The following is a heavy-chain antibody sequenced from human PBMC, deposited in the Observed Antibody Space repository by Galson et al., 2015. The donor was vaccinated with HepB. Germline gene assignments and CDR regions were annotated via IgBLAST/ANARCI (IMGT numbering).Heavy chain of an antibody. V-gene: IGHV1-18*01. CDR3: ANYYDSGVVD. Sequence: SVKVSCKASGYTFTSYGIGWVRQAPGQGLEWMGWISAYNGNTNYAQKHQGRVTMTTDTSTSTAYMEVRSLRSDDTAVYYCANYYDSGVVDWGQGTLVTVSS. CDR1: GYTFTSYG. J-gene: IGHJ4*02. CDR2: ISAYNGNT. D-gene: IGHD3-22*01.